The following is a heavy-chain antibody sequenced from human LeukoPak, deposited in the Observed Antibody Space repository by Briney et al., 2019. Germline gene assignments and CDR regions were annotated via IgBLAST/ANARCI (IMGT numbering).Heavy chain of an antibody. J-gene: IGHJ4*02. CDR3: ARRGYGSGNYYYPN. D-gene: IGHD3-10*01. CDR1: GYSFTNHY. Sequence: GESLKISCQGSGYSFTNHYIGWVRLMPGKGLEWMGIIYPGDSDTRSRPSTQGQVTISADKSISTAYLQWSSLKASDTAMYYCARRGYGSGNYYYPNWGQGTLVTVSS. V-gene: IGHV5-51*01. CDR2: IYPGDSDT.